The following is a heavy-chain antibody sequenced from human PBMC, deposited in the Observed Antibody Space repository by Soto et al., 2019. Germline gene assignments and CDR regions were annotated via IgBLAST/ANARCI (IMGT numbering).Heavy chain of an antibody. CDR3: ARSSAYCGGDCYSFDY. D-gene: IGHD2-21*02. V-gene: IGHV3-30-3*01. CDR1: GFTFSSYA. Sequence: GGSLRLSCAASGFTFSSYAMHWVRQAPGKGLEWVAVISYDGSNKYYADSVKGRFTISRDNSKNTLYLQMNSLRAEDTAVYYCARSSAYCGGDCYSFDYWGQGTLVTVSS. J-gene: IGHJ4*02. CDR2: ISYDGSNK.